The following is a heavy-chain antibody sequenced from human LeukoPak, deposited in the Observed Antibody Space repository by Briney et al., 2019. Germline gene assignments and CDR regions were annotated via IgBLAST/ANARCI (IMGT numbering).Heavy chain of an antibody. V-gene: IGHV4-34*01. CDR3: ARGISGGIAVAGLDY. CDR2: INHSGST. CDR1: GGSFSGYY. D-gene: IGHD6-19*01. Sequence: SETLSLTCAVYGGSFSGYYWSWIRQPPGKGLEWIGEINHSGSTNYNPSLKSRVTISVDTSKNQFSLKLSSVIAADTVVYYCARGISGGIAVAGLDYWGQGALVTVSS. J-gene: IGHJ4*02.